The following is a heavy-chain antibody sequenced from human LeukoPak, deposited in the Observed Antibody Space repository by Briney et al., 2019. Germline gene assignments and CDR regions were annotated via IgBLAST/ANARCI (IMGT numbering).Heavy chain of an antibody. CDR1: GFTVSSNY. V-gene: IGHV3-53*01. Sequence: PGGSLRLSCAASGFTVSSNYMSWVRQAPGKGLEWVSVIYSGGSTYYADSVKGRFTISRDNSKNTLYLQMNSLRAEDTAVYYCARERRGAYYYYGMDVWGQGTTVTVSS. CDR2: IYSGGST. J-gene: IGHJ6*02. CDR3: ARERRGAYYYYGMDV.